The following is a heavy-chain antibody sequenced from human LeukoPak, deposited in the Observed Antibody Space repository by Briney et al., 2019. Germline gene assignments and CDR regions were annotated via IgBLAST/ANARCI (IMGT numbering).Heavy chain of an antibody. CDR3: ASGPGVY. CDR2: ISGSGGST. J-gene: IGHJ4*01. Sequence: GGSLRLSCAASGFTFSNYAMSWVRQAPGKGLQWVSIISGSGGSTDYADSVKGRFAISRDNSKHTLYLQMSSLRAEDTAVYYCASGPGVYWGQGTLVTVSS. CDR1: GFTFSNYA. V-gene: IGHV3-23*01.